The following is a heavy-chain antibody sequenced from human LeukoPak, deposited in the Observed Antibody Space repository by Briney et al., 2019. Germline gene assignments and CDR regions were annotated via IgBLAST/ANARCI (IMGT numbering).Heavy chain of an antibody. CDR2: ISDSSDII. V-gene: IGHV3-23*01. D-gene: IGHD1-26*01. J-gene: IGHJ3*01. CDR1: GFTFSSYA. Sequence: GGSLRLSCAASGFTFSSYAMSWVRQAPGKGLEWVSAISDSSDIIHYTDSVKGRFTISRDNSKNTLYLQTNSLRAEDTALYYCARVSRSGNLDMHFDVWGQGTMVTVSS. CDR3: ARVSRSGNLDMHFDV.